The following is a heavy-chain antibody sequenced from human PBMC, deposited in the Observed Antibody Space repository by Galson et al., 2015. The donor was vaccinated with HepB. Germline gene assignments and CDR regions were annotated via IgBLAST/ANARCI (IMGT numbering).Heavy chain of an antibody. V-gene: IGHV3-30-3*01. CDR1: GFTFSSYA. CDR2: ISYDGSNK. D-gene: IGHD3-3*01. J-gene: IGHJ6*03. Sequence: SLRLSCSPSGFTFSSYAMHWVRQAPGTGLEWVAVISYDGSNKYYADSVKGRFTISRDNSKNTMYLQMNSLRAEDTAVYYCARVVGIFGVVIALLGYTDVWGKGTTVTVSS. CDR3: ARVVGIFGVVIALLGYTDV.